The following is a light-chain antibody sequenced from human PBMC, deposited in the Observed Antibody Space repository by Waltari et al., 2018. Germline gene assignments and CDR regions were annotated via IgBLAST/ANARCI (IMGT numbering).Light chain of an antibody. Sequence: SALTQPASVSGSPGQSITISCTASSSDVADYPLLSWYHHHPGGAPKLLIYEVSKRPSGVSSRFSDSKSGKTASLTISGLQAEDEGDYYCCAFAGYGVYVFGSGTHVAVL. V-gene: IGLV2-23*02. CDR1: SSDVADYPL. CDR3: CAFAGYGVYV. J-gene: IGLJ1*01. CDR2: EVS.